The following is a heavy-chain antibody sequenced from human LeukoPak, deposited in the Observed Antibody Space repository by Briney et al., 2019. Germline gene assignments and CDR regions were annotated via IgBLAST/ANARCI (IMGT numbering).Heavy chain of an antibody. CDR2: VSWDGTT. CDR3: AKDLTYESSGSVIDN. CDR1: GFIFEDYT. D-gene: IGHD3-22*01. Sequence: PGGSLRLSCAASGFIFEDYTMHWVRHAPGKTLEWVSLVSWDGTTYYADSLKGRFTISRDNSKNSLYLQMDSLRTEDAAFYYCAKDLTYESSGSVIDNWGLGTLVTVSS. J-gene: IGHJ4*02. V-gene: IGHV3-43*01.